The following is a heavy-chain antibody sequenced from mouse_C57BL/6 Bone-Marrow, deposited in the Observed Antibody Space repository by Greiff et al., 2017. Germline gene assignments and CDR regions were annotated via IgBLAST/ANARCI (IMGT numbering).Heavy chain of an antibody. CDR1: GYTFTSYC. CDR2: IYPRGGTT. V-gene: IGHV1-81*01. CDR3: ARRTTVVPLDY. D-gene: IGHD1-1*01. J-gene: IGHJ2*01. Sequence: VQLQESGPELAKPGASVKLSCKASGYTFTSYCINWVKQRPGQGLEWIGEIYPRGGTTYYNEKFKGKATLTADKSYSQAYMELPRVTAEDSAVYFCARRTTVVPLDYWGQGTTVTVSS.